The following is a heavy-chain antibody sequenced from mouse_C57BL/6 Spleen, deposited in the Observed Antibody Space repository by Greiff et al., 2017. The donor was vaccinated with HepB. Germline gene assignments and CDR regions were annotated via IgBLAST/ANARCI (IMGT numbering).Heavy chain of an antibody. Sequence: QVQLQQPGAELVKPGASVKLSCKASGYTFTSYWMHWVKQRPGQGLEWIGMIHPNSGSTNYNEKFKSKATLTVDKSSSTAYMQLSSLTSEDSAVYYCARLGPFTTVVAKDYWGQGTTLTVSS. D-gene: IGHD1-1*01. CDR3: ARLGPFTTVVAKDY. J-gene: IGHJ2*01. CDR2: IHPNSGST. CDR1: GYTFTSYW. V-gene: IGHV1-64*01.